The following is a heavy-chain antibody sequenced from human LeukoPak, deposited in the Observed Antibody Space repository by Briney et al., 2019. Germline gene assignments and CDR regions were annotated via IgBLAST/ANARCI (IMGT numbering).Heavy chain of an antibody. D-gene: IGHD4-11*01. V-gene: IGHV4-4*02. CDR2: IYHSGST. CDR3: ARNGLPGLYYYYYYMDV. CDR1: GGSISSSNW. J-gene: IGHJ6*03. Sequence: SETLSLTCAVSGGSISSSNWWSWVRQPPGKGLEWIGEIYHSGSTNYNPSLKSRVTISVDKSKNQFSLKLSSVTAADTAVYYCARNGLPGLYYYYYYMDVWGKGTTVTISS.